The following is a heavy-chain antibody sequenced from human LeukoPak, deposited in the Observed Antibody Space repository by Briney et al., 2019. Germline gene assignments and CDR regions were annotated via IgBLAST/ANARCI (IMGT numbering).Heavy chain of an antibody. V-gene: IGHV1-2*02. CDR1: GYTFTGYY. Sequence: ASVKVSCKGSGYTFTGYYMHWVRQAPGQGLEWMGWINPNGGGTNYAQKFQGRVTMTRDTSISTAYMELSRLRSDDTAVYYCARDKGYYYGSKTFDYWGQGTLVTVSS. CDR2: INPNGGGT. CDR3: ARDKGYYYGSKTFDY. J-gene: IGHJ4*02. D-gene: IGHD3-10*01.